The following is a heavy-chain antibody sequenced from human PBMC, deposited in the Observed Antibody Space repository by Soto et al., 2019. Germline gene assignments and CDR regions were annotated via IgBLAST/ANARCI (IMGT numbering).Heavy chain of an antibody. CDR3: LRYFDWLTPSYYYYGMDV. V-gene: IGHV4-39*01. J-gene: IGHJ6*02. Sequence: QLQLQESGPGLVKPSETLSLTCTVSGGSISSSSYYWGWIRQPPGKGLEWIGSIYYSGSTYYNPSLKSRVTISVDTSKNQFSLKLSSVTAADTAVYYCLRYFDWLTPSYYYYGMDVWGQGTTVTVSS. CDR2: IYYSGST. CDR1: GGSISSSSYY. D-gene: IGHD3-9*01.